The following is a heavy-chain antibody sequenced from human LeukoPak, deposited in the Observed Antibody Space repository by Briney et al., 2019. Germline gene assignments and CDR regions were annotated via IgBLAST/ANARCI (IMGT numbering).Heavy chain of an antibody. J-gene: IGHJ4*02. CDR3: ARSSGWWSLDY. Sequence: GGSLRLSCAASGFTFSTASLHWVRDAPGRGLEWVSAFDTGFGAYSPDSLEGRFTISRDNSKNTLFLQMNSLRAEDTAVYYCARSSGWWSLDYWGQGTLVTVSS. D-gene: IGHD6-19*01. CDR1: GFTFSTAS. CDR2: FDTGFGA. V-gene: IGHV3-23*01.